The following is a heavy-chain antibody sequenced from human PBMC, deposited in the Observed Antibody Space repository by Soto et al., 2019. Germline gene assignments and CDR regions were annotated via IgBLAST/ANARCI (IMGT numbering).Heavy chain of an antibody. J-gene: IGHJ6*02. V-gene: IGHV3-30*18. Sequence: GGSLRLSCAASGFTFSSCSMNWVGQTPGKGLEWVAAISYDEIDKKYASSVKGRFTVSRDNVKNTLSLQMNSLRPEDTAVYYCAKDSGYQLPDNYFYYGLDVWGQGTTVTVSS. CDR2: ISYDEIDK. CDR1: GFTFSSCS. CDR3: AKDSGYQLPDNYFYYGLDV. D-gene: IGHD2-2*01.